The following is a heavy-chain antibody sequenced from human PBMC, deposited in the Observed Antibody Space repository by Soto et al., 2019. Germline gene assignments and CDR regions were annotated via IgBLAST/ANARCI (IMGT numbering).Heavy chain of an antibody. Sequence: GASVKVSCKTSGYTFTNFGLRWVRQAPGQGLEWMGWISAYNGNTNYAQNFQGRVTMTTDTSTSTAYMELSSLRSDDTATYFCARYRHCSGDSCNYYYIMDLWGQGTTVTVSS. D-gene: IGHD2-15*01. CDR2: ISAYNGNT. V-gene: IGHV1-18*01. CDR1: GYTFTNFG. CDR3: ARYRHCSGDSCNYYYIMDL. J-gene: IGHJ6*02.